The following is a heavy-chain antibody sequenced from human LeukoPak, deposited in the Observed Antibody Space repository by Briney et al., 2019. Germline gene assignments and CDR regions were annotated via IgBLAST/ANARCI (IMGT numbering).Heavy chain of an antibody. D-gene: IGHD3-22*01. CDR2: ISGSGGDT. CDR1: GFTFSSYA. Sequence: TGGSLRLSFAASGFTFSSYAMSWVRQAPGKGLEWVSAISGSGGDTYYADSVKGRFTISRDNSKNTLFLQMNSLRAEDTAVYYCAKYDSIDHYYDSNGRFDCWGQGTLVTVSS. J-gene: IGHJ4*02. CDR3: AKYDSIDHYYDSNGRFDC. V-gene: IGHV3-23*01.